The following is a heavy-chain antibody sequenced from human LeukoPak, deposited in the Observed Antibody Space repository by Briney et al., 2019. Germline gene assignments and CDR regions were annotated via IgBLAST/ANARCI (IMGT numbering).Heavy chain of an antibody. V-gene: IGHV1-2*06. Sequence: ASVKASCKAFGNPLTGYYMTWVRQAPGKGFEWMGRINPNSGGTNYAQKFQGRVTMTRDTSISTAYMELSRLRSDDTAVYYCARDHRDSGNWWFDPWGQGTLVTVSS. D-gene: IGHD1-14*01. CDR3: ARDHRDSGNWWFDP. CDR2: INPNSGGT. CDR1: GNPLTGYY. J-gene: IGHJ5*02.